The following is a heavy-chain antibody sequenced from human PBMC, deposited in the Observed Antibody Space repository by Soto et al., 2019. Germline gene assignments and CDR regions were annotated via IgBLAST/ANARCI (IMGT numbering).Heavy chain of an antibody. J-gene: IGHJ3*02. CDR3: ATPWTGYDILTGYYDNAFDI. Sequence: GGSLRLSCAASGFTFSSYAMSWVRQAPGKGLEWVSAISGSGGSTYYADSVKGRFTISRDNSKNTLYLQMNSLRAEDTAVYYCATPWTGYDILTGYYDNAFDIWGEGTMVTVSS. CDR1: GFTFSSYA. CDR2: ISGSGGST. V-gene: IGHV3-23*01. D-gene: IGHD3-9*01.